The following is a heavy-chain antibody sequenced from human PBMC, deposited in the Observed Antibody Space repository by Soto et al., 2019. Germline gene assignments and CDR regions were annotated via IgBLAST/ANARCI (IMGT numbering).Heavy chain of an antibody. CDR2: MNPNSGST. D-gene: IGHD2-2*01. J-gene: IGHJ5*02. CDR1: GYTFTNYN. Sequence: QVQLVQSGAEVKKPGASVKVSCNASGYTFTNYNINWVRQATGPGLEWMGWMNPNSGSTDYAQKFQGRVTMTWHTSISTAFMALSRLTSDDTAVYYCARGLGFCRDVVVVPSVLAPWGQGTLVTVSS. CDR3: ARGLGFCRDVVVVPSVLAP. V-gene: IGHV1-8*01.